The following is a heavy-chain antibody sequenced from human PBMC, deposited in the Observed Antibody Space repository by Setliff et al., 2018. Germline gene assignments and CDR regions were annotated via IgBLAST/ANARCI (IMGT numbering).Heavy chain of an antibody. D-gene: IGHD3-3*01. CDR1: GFSFSDYY. CDR3: GRDVFDFRTGQGGP. Sequence: GGSLRLSCAASGFSFSDYYMSWVRQAPGKGLEWISKISGNGITIYYADSVRGRFTISRDNAKNSLSLQMNGLRAEDTSVYYCGRDVFDFRTGQGGPWGQGTQVTVSS. J-gene: IGHJ5*02. V-gene: IGHV3-11*04. CDR2: ISGNGITI.